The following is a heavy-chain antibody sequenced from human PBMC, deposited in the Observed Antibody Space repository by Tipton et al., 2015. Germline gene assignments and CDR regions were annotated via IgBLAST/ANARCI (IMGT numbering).Heavy chain of an antibody. CDR2: FFHSGNT. CDR3: ARARGRHGGLFDS. CDR1: GYSISSGYY. D-gene: IGHD4-23*01. Sequence: TLSLTCDASGYSISSGYYWSWIRQPPGKGLEWIGSFFHSGNTFHNPSLRSRVIISVDTSKNQFSLTVTSVTAADTAVYYCARARGRHGGLFDSWGQGILVTVSS. J-gene: IGHJ4*02. V-gene: IGHV4-38-2*01.